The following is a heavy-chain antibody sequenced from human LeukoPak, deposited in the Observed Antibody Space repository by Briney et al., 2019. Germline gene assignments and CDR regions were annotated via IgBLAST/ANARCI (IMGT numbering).Heavy chain of an antibody. CDR2: ISSSSSYI. D-gene: IGHD1-26*01. J-gene: IGHJ4*02. V-gene: IGHV3-21*01. CDR1: GFTFSTYN. Sequence: GGSLRLSCAASGFTFSTYNMNWVRQAPGKGLEWVSSISSSSSYIYYADSVKGRFTISRDNAKNSLYLQMNSLRAEDTAVYYCARVAVGSYGDYWGQGTLVTVSS. CDR3: ARVAVGSYGDY.